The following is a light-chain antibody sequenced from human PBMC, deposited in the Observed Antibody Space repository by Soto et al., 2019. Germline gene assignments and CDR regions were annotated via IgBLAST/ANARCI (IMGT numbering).Light chain of an antibody. CDR3: QQYYSTAST. CDR1: QSVLYSSNNKND. J-gene: IGKJ1*01. CDR2: WAS. Sequence: DIVMTQSPDSLAVSLGERATINCKSSQSVLYSSNNKNDLAWYQQKPGQPPKLLIYWASTRESGVPDRFSGSGSGTDFTLTISSLQAEDVAVYYCQQYYSTASTFGQGTKVEIK. V-gene: IGKV4-1*01.